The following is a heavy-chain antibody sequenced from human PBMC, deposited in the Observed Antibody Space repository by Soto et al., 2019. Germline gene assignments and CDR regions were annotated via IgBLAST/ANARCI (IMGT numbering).Heavy chain of an antibody. Sequence: PSETLSLTCTVSGGSISSGGYYWSWIRQHPGKGLEWIGYIYYSGSTYYNPSLKSRVTISVDTSKNQFSLKLSSVTAADTAVYYCARLIWSGYYVLDYWGQGTLVTVSS. D-gene: IGHD3-3*01. V-gene: IGHV4-31*03. CDR1: GGSISSGGYY. CDR2: IYYSGST. J-gene: IGHJ4*02. CDR3: ARLIWSGYYVLDY.